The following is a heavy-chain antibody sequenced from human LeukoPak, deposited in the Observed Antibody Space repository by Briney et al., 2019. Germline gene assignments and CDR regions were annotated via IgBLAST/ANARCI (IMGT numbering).Heavy chain of an antibody. Sequence: SETLSLTCTVSGDSISSGTHYWGWIRQPPGKGLEWIRSFNYKGSTYYNSSLQSRVSISEDTSKNQFSLILSSVTAADTAIYYCARHSFPTLVVLAAMLGPFDRWGQGILVTVSS. CDR2: FNYKGST. V-gene: IGHV4-39*01. CDR3: ARHSFPTLVVLAAMLGPFDR. CDR1: GDSISSGTHY. J-gene: IGHJ4*02. D-gene: IGHD2-2*01.